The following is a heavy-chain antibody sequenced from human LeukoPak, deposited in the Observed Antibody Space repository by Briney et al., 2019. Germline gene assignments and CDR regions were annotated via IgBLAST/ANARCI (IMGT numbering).Heavy chain of an antibody. Sequence: GGSLRLSCAASGFTFSNAWMNWVRQPPGKGLEWVGRIKSKADGGITDYAEPVKGRFTFSRDDSKNTLYLQMNSLRTEDTAVYYCTTTYYYDSSPGSFDYWGQGTLVTVSS. CDR1: GFTFSNAW. CDR3: TTTYYYDSSPGSFDY. V-gene: IGHV3-15*01. J-gene: IGHJ4*02. D-gene: IGHD3-22*01. CDR2: IKSKADGGIT.